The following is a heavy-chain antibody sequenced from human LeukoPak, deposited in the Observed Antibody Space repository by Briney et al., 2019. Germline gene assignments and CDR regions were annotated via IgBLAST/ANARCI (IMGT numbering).Heavy chain of an antibody. V-gene: IGHV3-74*01. CDR2: IEGDGTGT. J-gene: IGHJ6*04. CDR3: TRDYYYRMDV. CDR1: GFTFSDNW. Sequence: GGSLRLSCAASGFTFSDNWMHWVRQAPGKGLVWVSRIEGDGTGTVYVDSVKGRFTISSDNAKNTLYLQMNSLRAEDTAVYYCTRDYYYRMDVWGKGTTVTVSS.